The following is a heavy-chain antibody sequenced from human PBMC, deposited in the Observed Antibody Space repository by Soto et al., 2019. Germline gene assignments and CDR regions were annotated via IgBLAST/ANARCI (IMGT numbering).Heavy chain of an antibody. J-gene: IGHJ3*02. CDR3: ARHLLRSPLLPDAFDS. V-gene: IGHV1-18*01. CDR2: ISGYNGDT. D-gene: IGHD3-22*01. CDR1: GYIFNSYW. Sequence: ASVKVSCKASGYIFNSYWISWVRQAPGQGLEWVGWISGYNGDTNYAQKVQGRVTMTTDRSTRTAYMEMRSLRSDDTAVYYCARHLLRSPLLPDAFDSWGQGTMVTVSS.